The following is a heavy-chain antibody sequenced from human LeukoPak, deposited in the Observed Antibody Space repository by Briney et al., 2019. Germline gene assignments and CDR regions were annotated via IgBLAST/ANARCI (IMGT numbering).Heavy chain of an antibody. CDR3: ARHVEYYDFWSGYHTGWYFDL. V-gene: IGHV4-59*08. CDR1: GGSISSYY. Sequence: SETLSLTCTVSGGSISSYYWSWIRQPPGKGLEWIGYIYYSGSTNYNPSLKSRVTISVDTSKNQFSLKLSSVTAADTAVYYCARHVEYYDFWSGYHTGWYFDLWGRGTLVTVSS. D-gene: IGHD3-3*01. J-gene: IGHJ2*01. CDR2: IYYSGST.